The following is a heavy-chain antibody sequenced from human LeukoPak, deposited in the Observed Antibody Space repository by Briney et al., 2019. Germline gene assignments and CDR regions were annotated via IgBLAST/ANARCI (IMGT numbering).Heavy chain of an antibody. CDR2: TYYRSKLYN. CDR1: GDSVSSNSVT. CDR3: ARVKFGESDAFDI. Sequence: SQTLSLTCAISGDSVSSNSVTWNRIRQSPSRGLEWLGRTYYRSKLYNDYALSVKSRIIINPDTSKNQFSLQLNSVTPEDTAVYYCARVKFGESDAFDIWGQGTVVTVSS. V-gene: IGHV6-1*01. J-gene: IGHJ3*02. D-gene: IGHD3-10*01.